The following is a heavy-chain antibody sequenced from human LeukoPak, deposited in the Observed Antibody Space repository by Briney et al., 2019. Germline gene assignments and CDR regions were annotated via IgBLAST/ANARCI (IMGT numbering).Heavy chain of an antibody. CDR1: GGSLSSSSYY. CDR3: ASQYCSSTSCSREPFDY. J-gene: IGHJ4*02. V-gene: IGHV4-39*01. CDR2: IYYSGST. Sequence: PSETLSLTCTVSGGSLSSSSYYWGWIRQPPGKGLEWSGSIYYSGSTYYNPSLKSRVTISVDTSKNQFSLKLSSVTAADTAAYYCASQYCSSTSCSREPFDYWGQGTLVTVSS. D-gene: IGHD2-2*01.